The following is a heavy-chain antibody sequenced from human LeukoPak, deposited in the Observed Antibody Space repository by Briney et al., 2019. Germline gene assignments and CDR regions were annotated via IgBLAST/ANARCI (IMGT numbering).Heavy chain of an antibody. Sequence: GGSLRLSCAAFGFSFSRYWMHWVRQAAGKGLVWVSRINTDGSSTSYADSVKGRFTISRDNAKNTLYLQMNSLRAEDTAVYYCALPPTPYYYYGMDVWGQGTTVTVSS. CDR1: GFSFSRYW. D-gene: IGHD2-15*01. J-gene: IGHJ6*02. CDR3: ALPPTPYYYYGMDV. CDR2: INTDGSST. V-gene: IGHV3-74*01.